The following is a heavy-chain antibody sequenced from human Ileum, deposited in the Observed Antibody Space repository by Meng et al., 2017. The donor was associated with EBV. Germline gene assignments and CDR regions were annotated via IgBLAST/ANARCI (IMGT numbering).Heavy chain of an antibody. V-gene: IGHV3-11*01. CDR3: ARDTGGSYWSPFDY. CDR1: GLTFSDYY. CDR2: ISSSCNTI. D-gene: IGHD1-26*01. J-gene: IGHJ4*02. Sequence: QIKLVESGGGLGKPGGSLCLACAASGLTFSDYYMSWIRQAPGKGLEWVAYISSSCNTIYYADSVKGRFTISRDNAKNSLYLQMNSLRAGDTAVYYCARDTGGSYWSPFDYWGQGTLVTVSS.